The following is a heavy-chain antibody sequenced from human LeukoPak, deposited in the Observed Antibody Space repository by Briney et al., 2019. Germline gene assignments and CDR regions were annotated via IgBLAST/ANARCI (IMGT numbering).Heavy chain of an antibody. D-gene: IGHD5-12*01. CDR1: GFTFSSYW. CDR3: TGPLVATDWFDP. Sequence: PGGSLRLSCAASGFTFSSYWMHWVRQAPGEGLVWVSRINSDGSSTSYADSVKGRFTISRDNAKNTPYLQMNSLRAEDTAVYYCTGPLVATDWFDPWGQGTLVTVSS. CDR2: INSDGSST. V-gene: IGHV3-74*01. J-gene: IGHJ5*02.